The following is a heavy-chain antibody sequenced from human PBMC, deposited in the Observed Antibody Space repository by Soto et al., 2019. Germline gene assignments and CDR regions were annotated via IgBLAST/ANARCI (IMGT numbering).Heavy chain of an antibody. CDR3: ARVFRGIAALPSFFDI. J-gene: IGHJ3*02. V-gene: IGHV1-69*02. CDR2: IIPILGIA. Sequence: SVKVSCKASGGTFSSYTISWVRQAPGQGLEWMGRIIPILGIANYAQKFQGRVTITADKSASTAYMELSSLRSEDTAVYYCARVFRGIAALPSFFDIGGKGTMVPVSS. CDR1: GGTFSSYT. D-gene: IGHD6-6*01.